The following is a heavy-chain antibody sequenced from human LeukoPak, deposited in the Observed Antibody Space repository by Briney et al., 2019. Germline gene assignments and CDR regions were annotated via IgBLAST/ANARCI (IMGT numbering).Heavy chain of an antibody. CDR2: ISSSSSYI. D-gene: IGHD3-22*01. J-gene: IGHJ4*02. V-gene: IGHV3-21*01. CDR1: GFTFSSYS. Sequence: PGGSLRLSCAASGFTFSSYSMNWVRQAPGEGLEWVSSISSSSSYIYYADSVKGRFTISRDNAKNSLYLQMNSLRAEDTAVYYCAREVVYYDIKSYFDYWGQGTLVTVSS. CDR3: AREVVYYDIKSYFDY.